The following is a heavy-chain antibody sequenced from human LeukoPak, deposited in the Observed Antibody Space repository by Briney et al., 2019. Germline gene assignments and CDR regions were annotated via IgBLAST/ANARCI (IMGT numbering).Heavy chain of an antibody. V-gene: IGHV4-59*08. D-gene: IGHD7-27*01. Sequence: SETLSLTCTVSGGSISSYCWSWIRQPPGKGLEWIGYIYYSGSTNYNPSLKGRVTISVDTSKNQFSLNLSSVTAADTAVYYCARSLTAVNWFDPWGQGTLVTVSS. CDR2: IYYSGST. J-gene: IGHJ5*02. CDR1: GGSISSYC. CDR3: ARSLTAVNWFDP.